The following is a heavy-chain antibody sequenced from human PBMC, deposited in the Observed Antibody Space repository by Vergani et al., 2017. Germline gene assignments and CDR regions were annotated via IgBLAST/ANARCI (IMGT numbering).Heavy chain of an antibody. CDR2: ISYDGSKK. Sequence: QVHLVESGGGVVQPGRSLRLSCVVSGFTSSYYGMHWVRQAPGKGLEWVAVISYDGSKKYYADSVKGRFTISRDNSKNTLDLQMNSLRTQDTAVYYCAKAGSVTSGSLQYNFYMGVWGKGTTVTVS. J-gene: IGHJ6*03. V-gene: IGHV3-30*18. D-gene: IGHD3-10*01. CDR1: GFTSSYYG. CDR3: AKAGSVTSGSLQYNFYMGV.